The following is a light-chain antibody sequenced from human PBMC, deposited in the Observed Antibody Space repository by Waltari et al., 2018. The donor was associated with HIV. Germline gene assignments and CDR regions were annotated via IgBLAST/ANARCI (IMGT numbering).Light chain of an antibody. CDR2: GAS. V-gene: IGKV3-20*01. CDR1: QSVSNAY. Sequence: EIVLTQSPVPLSLSPGESATPSCRASQSVSNAYLAWYQQKPGQAPRLLIYGASSRATGIPDRFSGSGSGTDFTLTISRLEPEDFAVYYCQQYGRSPPYTFGQGTKLEI. CDR3: QQYGRSPPYT. J-gene: IGKJ2*01.